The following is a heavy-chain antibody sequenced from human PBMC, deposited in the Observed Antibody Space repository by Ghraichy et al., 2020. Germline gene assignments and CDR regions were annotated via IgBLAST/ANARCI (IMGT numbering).Heavy chain of an antibody. D-gene: IGHD4-17*01. Sequence: GESLNISCAVSGFTFKSYAMSWVRQAPGKGLEWVSGTSASGAKRYYADSVKGRFTISRDNSENTLSLQMDSLRVEDTALYYCAKDPNGDYVGAFDIWGLGTLVTVSS. V-gene: IGHV3-23*01. CDR1: GFTFKSYA. CDR2: TSASGAKR. J-gene: IGHJ3*02. CDR3: AKDPNGDYVGAFDI.